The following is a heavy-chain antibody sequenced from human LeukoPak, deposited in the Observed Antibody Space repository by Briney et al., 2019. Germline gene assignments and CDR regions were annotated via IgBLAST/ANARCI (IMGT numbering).Heavy chain of an antibody. CDR1: GFTFSSYA. Sequence: GGSLRLSCAASGFTFSSYAMSWVRQAPGKGLEWVSAISGSGTNTYYADSVKGRFTISRDNSKNTLYLQMNSLRAEDTAVYYCAKGQWPVISGNWFDPWGQGTLVTVSS. CDR3: AKGQWPVISGNWFDP. CDR2: ISGSGTNT. D-gene: IGHD6-19*01. J-gene: IGHJ5*02. V-gene: IGHV3-23*01.